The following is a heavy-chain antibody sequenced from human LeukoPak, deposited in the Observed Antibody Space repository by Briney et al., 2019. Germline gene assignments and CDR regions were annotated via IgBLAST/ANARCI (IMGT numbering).Heavy chain of an antibody. Sequence: GGSLRLSCAASGFTFSSYALSWVRQTPGKGLEWVSGISNSGDSIYYADSVRGRFTISRDNSKRTLFLHMNSLRVEDTAVYYCASAPRASVPPPFDYWGQGTQVTVSS. CDR3: ASAPRASVPPPFDY. V-gene: IGHV3-23*01. J-gene: IGHJ4*02. CDR1: GFTFSSYA. CDR2: ISNSGDSI.